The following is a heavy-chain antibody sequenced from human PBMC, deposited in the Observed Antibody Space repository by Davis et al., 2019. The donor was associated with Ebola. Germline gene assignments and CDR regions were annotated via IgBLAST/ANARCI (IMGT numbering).Heavy chain of an antibody. CDR1: GFTFSSYA. CDR2: ISWSSGSI. J-gene: IGHJ4*02. Sequence: SLKISCAASGFTFSSYAMHWVRQAPGKGLEWVSGISWSSGSIGYADSVKGRFTISRDNAKNSLYLQMNSLRAEDTALYYCARGPSTGNSFTYWGQGTLVTVSS. D-gene: IGHD4-23*01. V-gene: IGHV3-9*01. CDR3: ARGPSTGNSFTY.